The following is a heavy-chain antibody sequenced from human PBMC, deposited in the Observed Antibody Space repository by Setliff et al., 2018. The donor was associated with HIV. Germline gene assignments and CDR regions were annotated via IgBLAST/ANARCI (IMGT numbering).Heavy chain of an antibody. CDR1: GYTFTSYA. CDR3: ARVGVDSQEYFQH. D-gene: IGHD3-3*01. V-gene: IGHV7-4-1*02. CDR2: INTKTGNP. J-gene: IGHJ1*01. Sequence: ASVKVSCKASGYTFTSYAMNWVRQAPGQGLEWMGWINTKTGNPTYAQGFTGRFVFSLDTSVSTAYLQINSLKAEDTAIYYCARVGVDSQEYFQHWGQGTLVTVSS.